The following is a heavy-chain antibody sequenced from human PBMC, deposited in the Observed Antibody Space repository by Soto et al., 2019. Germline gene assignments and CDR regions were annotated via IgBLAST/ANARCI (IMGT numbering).Heavy chain of an antibody. D-gene: IGHD5-18*01. CDR3: ARISGYSWGFDY. CDR1: GGSISSGGYY. CDR2: IYYSGGT. J-gene: IGHJ4*02. V-gene: IGHV4-31*03. Sequence: SETLSLTCTVSGGSISSGGYYWSWIRQHPGKGLEWIGYIYYSGGTYYNPSLKSRVTISVDTSKNQFSLKLSSVTAADTAVYYCARISGYSWGFDYWGQGALVTVSS.